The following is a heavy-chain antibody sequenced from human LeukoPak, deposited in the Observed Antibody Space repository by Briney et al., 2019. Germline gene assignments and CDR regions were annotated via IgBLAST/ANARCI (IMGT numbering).Heavy chain of an antibody. D-gene: IGHD4-17*01. CDR3: ARDPLYDYGDPNWFDP. J-gene: IGHJ5*02. Sequence: EASVKVSCKASGYTFTSYGISWVRQAPGQGLEWMGWISAYNGNTNYAQKLQGRVTMTTDTSTSTAYMELRSLRSDDTAVYYCARDPLYDYGDPNWFDPWGQGTLVTVSS. CDR2: ISAYNGNT. CDR1: GYTFTSYG. V-gene: IGHV1-18*01.